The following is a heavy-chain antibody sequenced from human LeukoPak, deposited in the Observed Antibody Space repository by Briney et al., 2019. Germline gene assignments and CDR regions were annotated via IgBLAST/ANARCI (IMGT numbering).Heavy chain of an antibody. V-gene: IGHV3-21*01. D-gene: IGHD1-26*01. Sequence: GGSLRLSCAASGFTFSSYSMNWVRQAPGKGLEWVSSISSSSSYIYYADSVKGRFTISRDNAKNTLYLQMNSLGAADTAVYYCARDVGDYDDYWGQGTLVTVSS. J-gene: IGHJ4*02. CDR3: ARDVGDYDDY. CDR2: ISSSSSYI. CDR1: GFTFSSYS.